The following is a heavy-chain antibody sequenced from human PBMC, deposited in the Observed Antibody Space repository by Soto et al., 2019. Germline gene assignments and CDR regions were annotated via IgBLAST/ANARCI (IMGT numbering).Heavy chain of an antibody. D-gene: IGHD2-2*01. CDR3: ARLGYCSSTSCYYYYYGMDV. V-gene: IGHV4-34*01. CDR2: INHSGIT. Sequence: SETLSLTCAVYGGSFSGYYWSWIRQPPGKGLEWIGEINHSGITNYNPSLKSRVTISVDTSKNQFSLKLSSVTAADTAVYYCARLGYCSSTSCYYYYYGMDVWGQGTTVTVSS. CDR1: GGSFSGYY. J-gene: IGHJ6*02.